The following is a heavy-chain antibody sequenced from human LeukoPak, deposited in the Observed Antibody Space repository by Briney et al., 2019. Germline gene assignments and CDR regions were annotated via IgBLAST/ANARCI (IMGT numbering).Heavy chain of an antibody. CDR1: GFTFSNYA. V-gene: IGHV3-53*01. Sequence: GGSLRLSCAASGFTFSNYAMSWVRQAPGKGLEWVSFIYSDNTHYSDSVKGRFTIFRDNSKNTLYLQMNSLRAGDTAVYYCARRAGAYSHPYDYWGQGTLVTVSS. CDR3: ARRAGAYSHPYDY. CDR2: IYSDNT. J-gene: IGHJ4*02. D-gene: IGHD4/OR15-4a*01.